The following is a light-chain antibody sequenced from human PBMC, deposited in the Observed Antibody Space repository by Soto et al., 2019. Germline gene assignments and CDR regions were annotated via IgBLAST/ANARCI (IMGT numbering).Light chain of an antibody. Sequence: QSALTQPRSVSGSPGQSVTISCTGTSSDVGGYNYVSWYPQHPGKAPKLMIYDVSKRPSGVPDRFSGSKSGNTASLTISGLQAEDEADYYCCSYAGSSSDVFGTGTKLTVL. CDR2: DVS. CDR1: SSDVGGYNY. V-gene: IGLV2-11*01. CDR3: CSYAGSSSDV. J-gene: IGLJ1*01.